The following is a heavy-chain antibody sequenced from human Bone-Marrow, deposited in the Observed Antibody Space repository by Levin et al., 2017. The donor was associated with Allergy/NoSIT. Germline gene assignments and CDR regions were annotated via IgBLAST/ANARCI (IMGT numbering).Heavy chain of an antibody. CDR3: ATAKYYDIYTGGCDL. J-gene: IGHJ2*01. V-gene: IGHV1-58*01. CDR1: GFSLSRSV. D-gene: IGHD3-3*01. CDR2: IVVDSGNK. Sequence: KISCKASGFSLSRSVVQWVRQARGQRPEWIWWIVVDSGNKNQAQKFEGRVTLTTDMSTNTAYMDLGGLTSEDTATYYCATAKYYDIYTGGCDLWGRGTLVDVSS.